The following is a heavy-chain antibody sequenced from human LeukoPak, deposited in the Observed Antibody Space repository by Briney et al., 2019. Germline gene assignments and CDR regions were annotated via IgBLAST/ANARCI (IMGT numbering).Heavy chain of an antibody. CDR2: MSVSSGLI. Sequence: GESLRLSCAASGFTFSSYSTNWVRQAPGKGLEWVSSMSVSSGLIYYAGSVKGRFTISRDNAKSSLYLQMNRLRVEDTAVYYCAREFAGSASGAGYWGQGTLVTVSS. J-gene: IGHJ4*02. CDR3: AREFAGSASGAGY. D-gene: IGHD1-26*01. V-gene: IGHV3-21*01. CDR1: GFTFSSYS.